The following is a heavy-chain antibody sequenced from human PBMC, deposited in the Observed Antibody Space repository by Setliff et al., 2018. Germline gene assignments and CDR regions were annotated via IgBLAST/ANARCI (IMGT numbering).Heavy chain of an antibody. V-gene: IGHV4-34*12. CDR2: IIHSGSS. CDR3: ARAISGWYSAHYYYMDV. J-gene: IGHJ6*03. CDR1: GESFSRYY. D-gene: IGHD6-19*01. Sequence: PSETLSLTCAVSGESFSRYYWTWIRQSPGKGLEWIGEIIHSGSSKYNPSLKSRVTISVDASKNQLSLNLRSVTAADTAVYYCARAISGWYSAHYYYMDVWGKGTTVTV.